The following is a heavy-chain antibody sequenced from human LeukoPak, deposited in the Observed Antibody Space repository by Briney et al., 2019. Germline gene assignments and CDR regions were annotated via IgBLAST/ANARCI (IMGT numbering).Heavy chain of an antibody. D-gene: IGHD6-25*01. V-gene: IGHV4-59*12. Sequence: SETLSLTCTVSGGSISSYYWSWIRQPPGKGLEWIGYIYYSGSTNYNPSHKSRVTISVDTSKNQFSLKLSSVTAADTAVYYCVRGDIAAAGYYYGMDVWGQGTTVTVSS. J-gene: IGHJ6*02. CDR3: VRGDIAAAGYYYGMDV. CDR1: GGSISSYY. CDR2: IYYSGST.